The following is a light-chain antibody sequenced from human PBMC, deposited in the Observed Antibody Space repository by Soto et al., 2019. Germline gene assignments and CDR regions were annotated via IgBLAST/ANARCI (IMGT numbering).Light chain of an antibody. CDR3: QQYYSYPIT. V-gene: IGKV1D-16*01. CDR2: AAY. J-gene: IGKJ5*01. CDR1: QSIDNW. Sequence: DIHLTQSPCTVSGWVVDIVSTTLRASQSIDNWLAWYQQKPGKDPKSLIYAAYTLQSGVTSRFSGSGSGTSFTLTISSLQPEDFATYYCQQYYSYPITFGQGTRLEIK.